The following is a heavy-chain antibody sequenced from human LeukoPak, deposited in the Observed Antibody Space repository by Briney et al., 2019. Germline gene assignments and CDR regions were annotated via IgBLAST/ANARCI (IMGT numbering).Heavy chain of an antibody. CDR2: ISGSGAST. CDR3: AKIRRADDDY. D-gene: IGHD3-10*01. CDR1: GFTFSSYA. Sequence: GGSLRLSCAASGFTFSSYAMTWVRQAPGKGLEWVSEISGSGASTYYADSVKGRFTVSRDNSKNTLYLQMNSLRADDTAVFYCAKIRRADDDYWGQGTLVTVSS. V-gene: IGHV3-23*01. J-gene: IGHJ4*02.